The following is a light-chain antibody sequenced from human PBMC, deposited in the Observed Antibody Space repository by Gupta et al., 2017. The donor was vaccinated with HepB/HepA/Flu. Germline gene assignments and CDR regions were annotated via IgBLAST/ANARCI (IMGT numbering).Light chain of an antibody. CDR2: AAS. CDR3: QQCDSVPWT. CDR1: QDISSW. V-gene: IGKV1-12*01. Sequence: DIQMTQSPSSVSASVGDRVTITCRASQDISSWLAWFQQKPGKAPKLLIYAASSLQRGVPSRFSGSGSGTDFTLIISSLQPEDIASYYCQQCDSVPWTFGPGTKVEIK. J-gene: IGKJ1*01.